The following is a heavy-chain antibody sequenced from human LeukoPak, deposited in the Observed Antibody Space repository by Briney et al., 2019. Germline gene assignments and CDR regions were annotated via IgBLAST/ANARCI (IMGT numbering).Heavy chain of an antibody. V-gene: IGHV3-7*01. D-gene: IGHD4-17*01. CDR1: GGSIGSSNDY. CDR3: ARDDGRTTVTRYYFDY. J-gene: IGHJ4*02. CDR2: IKQDGSEK. Sequence: ETLSLTCAVSGGSIGSSNDYWGWIRQPPGKGLEWVANIKQDGSEKYYVDSVKGRFTISRDNAKNSLYLQMNSLRAEDTAVYYCARDDGRTTVTRYYFDYWGQGTLVTVSS.